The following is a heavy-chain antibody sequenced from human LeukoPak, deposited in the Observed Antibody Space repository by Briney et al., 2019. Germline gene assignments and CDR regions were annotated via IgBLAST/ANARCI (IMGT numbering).Heavy chain of an antibody. CDR2: IIYDGSRK. CDR3: ARDPYSSGWFDY. CDR1: GFTFTNYA. V-gene: IGHV3-30*03. D-gene: IGHD6-19*01. Sequence: GKSLRLSCAASGFTFTNYAMHWVRQAPGKGLEWVANIIYDGSRKNYADSVKGRFSVYRDNSNYSLYLQMNSLRIEDTAVYYCARDPYSSGWFDYWGQGTLVTVSS. J-gene: IGHJ4*02.